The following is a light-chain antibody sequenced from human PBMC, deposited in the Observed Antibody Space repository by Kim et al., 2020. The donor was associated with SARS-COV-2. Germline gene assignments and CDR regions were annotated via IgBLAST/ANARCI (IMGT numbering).Light chain of an antibody. CDR1: VSDFGGFNY. CDR2: EVI. CDR3: TTHGGYNYV. V-gene: IGLV2-8*01. J-gene: IGLJ1*01. Sequence: SPVRSVTTSCPGTVSDFGGFNYDSWYQQHPGKAPNLIIYEVIKRPSGVPDRFSGSKSGNTASLTVSGLQAEDEADYYCTTHGGYNYVFGTGTKVTVL.